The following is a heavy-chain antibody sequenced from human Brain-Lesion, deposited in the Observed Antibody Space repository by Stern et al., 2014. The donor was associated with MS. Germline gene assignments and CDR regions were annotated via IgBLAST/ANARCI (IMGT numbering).Heavy chain of an antibody. CDR3: ARSPATPSGYDRFDY. CDR1: GYLFDDYW. Sequence: VQLVQSGAEVKKPGESLKISCEASGYLFDDYWIGWVRQMSGRGLELVAIIFPRDSNTRYSPSVQGQVTISADKSIRTAFWRGSSLKASDPAIYYGARSPATPSGYDRFDYWGQGALVTVSS. V-gene: IGHV5-51*03. J-gene: IGHJ4*02. CDR2: IFPRDSNT. D-gene: IGHD5-12*01.